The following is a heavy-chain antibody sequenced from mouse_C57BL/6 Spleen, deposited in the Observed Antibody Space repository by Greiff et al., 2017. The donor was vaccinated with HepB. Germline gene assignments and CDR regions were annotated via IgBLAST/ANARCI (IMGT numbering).Heavy chain of an antibody. CDR2: IYPGDGDT. CDR3: ARGGLLRSLDY. D-gene: IGHD1-1*01. Sequence: VQLQQSGAELVKPGASVKISCKASGYAFSSYWMNWVKQRPGKGLEWIGQIYPGDGDTNYNGKFKGKATLTADKSSSTAYMQLSSLTSEDSAVYFCARGGLLRSLDYWGQGTTLTVSS. V-gene: IGHV1-80*01. CDR1: GYAFSSYW. J-gene: IGHJ2*01.